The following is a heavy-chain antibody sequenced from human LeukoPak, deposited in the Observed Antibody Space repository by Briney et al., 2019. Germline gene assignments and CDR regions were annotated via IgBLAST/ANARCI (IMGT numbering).Heavy chain of an antibody. V-gene: IGHV3-66*03. J-gene: IGHJ4*02. CDR1: GFTVSSNS. CDR3: AKDPLAYCGGDCYLLGYFDY. CDR2: IYSDNT. D-gene: IGHD2-21*02. Sequence: GGSLRLSCTVSGFTVSSNSMSWVRQAPGKGLEWVSFIYSDNTHYSDSVKGRFTISRDNSKNTLYLQMNSLRAEDTAVYYCAKDPLAYCGGDCYLLGYFDYWGQGTLVTVSS.